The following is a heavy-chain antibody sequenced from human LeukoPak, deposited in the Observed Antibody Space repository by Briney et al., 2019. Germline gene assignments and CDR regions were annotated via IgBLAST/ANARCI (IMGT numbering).Heavy chain of an antibody. V-gene: IGHV3-23*01. Sequence: GGSLRLSCAASRFTFSNYAMAWVRQTPEKGLEWISAIHSGGAYTYYADSVKGRFTISRDNSRNTLYLQMNSLRAEDTAVYYCARDSSYGLDAFDIWGQGTMVTVSS. CDR2: IHSGGAYT. CDR1: RFTFSNYA. J-gene: IGHJ3*02. D-gene: IGHD2-15*01. CDR3: ARDSSYGLDAFDI.